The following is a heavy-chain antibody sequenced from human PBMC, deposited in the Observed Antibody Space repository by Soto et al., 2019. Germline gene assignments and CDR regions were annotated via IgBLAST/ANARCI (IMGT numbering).Heavy chain of an antibody. CDR1: GYTFANYW. CDR2: IYPGDSDT. V-gene: IGHV5-51*01. CDR3: ARAPSHRWHQHFDY. D-gene: IGHD6-13*01. J-gene: IGHJ4*02. Sequence: SLKISCKGSGYTFANYWIGWVRQMPGKGLEWMGIIYPGDSDTRYSPSFQGQVTISVDKSSGTAYLQWSALKASDTAMYYCARAPSHRWHQHFDYWGQGTLVTVSS.